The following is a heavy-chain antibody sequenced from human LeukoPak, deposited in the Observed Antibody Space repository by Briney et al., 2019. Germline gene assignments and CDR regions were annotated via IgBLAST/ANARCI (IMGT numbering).Heavy chain of an antibody. CDR2: INHSGST. J-gene: IGHJ4*02. D-gene: IGHD3-10*01. CDR3: ARAEYYYGSGSYWGFDY. Sequence: SETLSLTCAVYGGSFSGYYWSWIRQPPGKGLEWTGEINHSGSTNYNPSLKSRVTISVDTSKNQFSLKLSSVTAADTAVYYCARAEYYYGSGSYWGFDYWGQGTLVTVSS. CDR1: GGSFSGYY. V-gene: IGHV4-34*01.